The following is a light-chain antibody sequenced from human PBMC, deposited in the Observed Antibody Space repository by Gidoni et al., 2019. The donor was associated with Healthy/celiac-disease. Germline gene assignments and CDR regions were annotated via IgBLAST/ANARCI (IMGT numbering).Light chain of an antibody. V-gene: IGLV1-40*01. J-gene: IGLJ3*02. CDR2: GNS. CDR1: SSNIGAGYD. CDR3: QSYDSSLSGWV. Sequence: QSVLTQPPSVSGAPAQSVTITGTGSSSNIGAGYDVHWYQQLPGTAPKILIYGNSNRPSGVPDRFSGSKSGNSASLAITGLQAEDEADYYCQSYDSSLSGWVFGGGTKLTVL.